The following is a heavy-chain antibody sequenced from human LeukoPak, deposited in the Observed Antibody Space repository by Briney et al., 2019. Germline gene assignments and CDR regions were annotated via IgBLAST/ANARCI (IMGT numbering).Heavy chain of an antibody. CDR1: GFTFSSYW. CDR3: TRDQSLEGLVTDP. D-gene: IGHD2-21*02. Sequence: GGSLRLSCAASGFTFSSYWMSWVRQAPGKGLEWVANIKQDGSEKYYVDSVKGRFTISRDNAKNSLYLQMNSLRAEDTAVYYCTRDQSLEGLVTDPWGQGTLVTVSS. V-gene: IGHV3-7*01. J-gene: IGHJ5*02. CDR2: IKQDGSEK.